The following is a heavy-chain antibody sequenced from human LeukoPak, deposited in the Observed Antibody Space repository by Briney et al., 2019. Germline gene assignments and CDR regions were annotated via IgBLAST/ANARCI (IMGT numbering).Heavy chain of an antibody. CDR2: ISWNSVSL. D-gene: IGHD3-10*01. CDR1: GFRLDDKA. Sequence: PGRSLRLSCAASGFRLDDKAMHWVRQAPGKGLEWVSGISWNSVSLGYADSVKGRFVISRDNAKNSLFLQMNSVRAEDTAFYYCAKVGVGYAFDVWGEGTMVTVS. V-gene: IGHV3-9*01. J-gene: IGHJ3*01. CDR3: AKVGVGYAFDV.